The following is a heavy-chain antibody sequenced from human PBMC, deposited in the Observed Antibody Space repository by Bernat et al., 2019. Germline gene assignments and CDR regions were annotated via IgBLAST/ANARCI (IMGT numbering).Heavy chain of an antibody. CDR3: AKDLQLARDSLGGRFDP. V-gene: IGHV3-30*18. D-gene: IGHD6-13*01. J-gene: IGHJ5*02. CDR1: GFTFISNG. Sequence: QVQLVESGGGVVQPGRSLRLPCAASGFTFISNGMHWVRQAPGKGLEGVAVIPYDGSNKYYADSVKGRFTISRDNSKNTLYLQMNSLRAEDTAVYYCAKDLQLARDSLGGRFDPWGQGTLVTVSS. CDR2: IPYDGSNK.